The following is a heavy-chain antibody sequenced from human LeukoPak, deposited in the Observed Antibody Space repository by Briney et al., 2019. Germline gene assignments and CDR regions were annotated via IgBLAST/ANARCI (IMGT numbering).Heavy chain of an antibody. CDR3: ARHEKSSGWYYDY. D-gene: IGHD6-19*01. CDR1: GGSISNYY. V-gene: IGHV4-59*08. Sequence: PSETLSLTCTVPGGSISNYYWSWIRQPPGKGLEWIGYIYYSGSTNYNPSLKSRVTISVDTSKNQFSLKLSSVTAADTAVYYCARHEKSSGWYYDYWGQGTLVTVSS. CDR2: IYYSGST. J-gene: IGHJ4*02.